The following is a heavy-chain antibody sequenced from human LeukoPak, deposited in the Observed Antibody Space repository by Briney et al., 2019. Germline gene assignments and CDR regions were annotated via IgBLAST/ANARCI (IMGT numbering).Heavy chain of an antibody. CDR1: GFTVSSNY. J-gene: IGHJ4*02. V-gene: IGHV3-66*01. D-gene: IGHD6-19*01. CDR3: ARDRAVAGKGYYFDY. Sequence: GGSLRLSCAASGFTVSSNYMCWVRQAPGKGLEWVSDIYSGGSTYYADSVKGRFTISRDNSKNTLYLQMNSLRAEDTAVYYCARDRAVAGKGYYFDYWGQGTLVTVSS. CDR2: IYSGGST.